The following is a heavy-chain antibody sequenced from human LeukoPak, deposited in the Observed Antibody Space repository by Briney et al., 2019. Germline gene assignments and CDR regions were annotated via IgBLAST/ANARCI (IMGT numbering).Heavy chain of an antibody. V-gene: IGHV3-21*01. CDR2: ISSSSSYI. J-gene: IGHJ4*02. D-gene: IGHD3-9*01. CDR3: AGEYYDILTGYYNFDY. CDR1: RFTFSSYS. Sequence: PGGSLRLSCAASRFTFSSYSMNWVRQAPAKGLEWVSSISSSSSYIYYADSVKGRFTISRDNAKNSLYLQMNSLRAEDTAVYYCAGEYYDILTGYYNFDYWGQGTLVTVSS.